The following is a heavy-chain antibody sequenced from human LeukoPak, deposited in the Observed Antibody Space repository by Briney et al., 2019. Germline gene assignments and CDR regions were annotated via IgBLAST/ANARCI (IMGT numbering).Heavy chain of an antibody. J-gene: IGHJ4*02. Sequence: PGGSLRLSCAASGFTFSSYGMHWVRQAPGKGLEWVAVIWYDGSNKYYADSVKGRFTISRDNSKNTLYLQMNSLRAEDTAVYYCARGSNYYGSGSKWVFDYWGQGTLVTVSS. CDR1: GFTFSSYG. CDR3: ARGSNYYGSGSKWVFDY. V-gene: IGHV3-33*01. D-gene: IGHD3-10*01. CDR2: IWYDGSNK.